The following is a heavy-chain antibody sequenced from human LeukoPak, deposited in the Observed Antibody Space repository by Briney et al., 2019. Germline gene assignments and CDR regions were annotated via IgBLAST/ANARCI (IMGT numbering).Heavy chain of an antibody. CDR1: GGSISSYY. Sequence: PSETLSLTCTVSGGSISSYYWSWIRQPPGKGLEWIGEIYHSGSTNYNPSLKSRVTISVDKSKNQFSLKLSSVTAADTAVYYCARTPGEDYYDSSGYGPRGYYFDYWGQGTLVTVSS. J-gene: IGHJ4*02. V-gene: IGHV4-59*12. CDR3: ARTPGEDYYDSSGYGPRGYYFDY. D-gene: IGHD3-22*01. CDR2: IYHSGST.